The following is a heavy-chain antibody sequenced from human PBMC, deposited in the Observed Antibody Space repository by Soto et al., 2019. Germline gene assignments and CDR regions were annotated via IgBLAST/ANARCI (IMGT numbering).Heavy chain of an antibody. J-gene: IGHJ4*02. Sequence: SLRLSCAASGFIFSNYAMSWVRQAPGKGLEWVSAISGSGGTTYYADSVKGRFTISRDNAKNTLYLQMNSLRDEDTAVYYCTREGYPFDYCGQGTLVTVSS. CDR2: ISGSGGTT. D-gene: IGHD5-12*01. CDR3: TREGYPFDY. CDR1: GFIFSNYA. V-gene: IGHV3-23*01.